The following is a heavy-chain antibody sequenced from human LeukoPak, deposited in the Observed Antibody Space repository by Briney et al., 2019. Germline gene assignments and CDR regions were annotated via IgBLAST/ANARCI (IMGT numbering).Heavy chain of an antibody. V-gene: IGHV1-2*02. CDR3: ARAYERQLANNWFDP. CDR1: GYTFTGYY. J-gene: IGHJ5*02. D-gene: IGHD6-13*01. Sequence: VKVTCKASGYTFTGYYKHWVRQAPGQGLEWMGWINPNSGGTNYAQKFQGRVTMTGDTSISTAYVELSRLRSDDTAVYYCARAYERQLANNWFDPWGQGTLVTVSS. CDR2: INPNSGGT.